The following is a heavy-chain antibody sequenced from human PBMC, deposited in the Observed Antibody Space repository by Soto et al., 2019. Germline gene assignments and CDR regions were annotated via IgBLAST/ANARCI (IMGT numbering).Heavy chain of an antibody. CDR2: ISGYNGNT. CDR1: GYTFTTSS. Sequence: QVQLVQSGVEVKAPGASVKVSCKASGYTFTTSSISWVRQAPGQGLEWMGWISGYNGNTNYAQKFQGRVTLTTDTYTNTAYMELRSLRSDDTAVYYCARGGISPDYWGQGTLVTVSS. D-gene: IGHD3-10*01. V-gene: IGHV1-18*01. J-gene: IGHJ4*02. CDR3: ARGGISPDY.